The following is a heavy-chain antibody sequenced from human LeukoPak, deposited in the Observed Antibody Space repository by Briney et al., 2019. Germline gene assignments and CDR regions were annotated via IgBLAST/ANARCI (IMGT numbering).Heavy chain of an antibody. D-gene: IGHD2-2*01. CDR2: INTITGNP. CDR1: GYTFTNFA. Sequence: ASVKVSCKASGYTFTNFAINWVRQAPGQGPEWMGWINTITGNPTYAQGFTGRFVFSLDTSVSTAYLQISSLEAEDTAVYYCARDKYQLPYEIDYWGQGTLVTVSS. V-gene: IGHV7-4-1*02. J-gene: IGHJ4*02. CDR3: ARDKYQLPYEIDY.